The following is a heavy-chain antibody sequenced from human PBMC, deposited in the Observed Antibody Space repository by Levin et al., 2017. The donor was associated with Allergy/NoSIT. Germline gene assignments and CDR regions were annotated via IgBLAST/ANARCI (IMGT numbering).Heavy chain of an antibody. CDR3: AKERGYYGSGYAFDI. D-gene: IGHD3-10*01. CDR1: GFTFSSYA. J-gene: IGHJ3*02. Sequence: ASETLSLTCAASGFTFSSYAMSWVRQAPGKGLEWVSAISGSGGSTYYADSVKGRFTISRDNSKNTLYLQMNSLRAEDTAVYYCAKERGYYGSGYAFDIWGQGTMVTVSS. CDR2: ISGSGGST. V-gene: IGHV3-23*01.